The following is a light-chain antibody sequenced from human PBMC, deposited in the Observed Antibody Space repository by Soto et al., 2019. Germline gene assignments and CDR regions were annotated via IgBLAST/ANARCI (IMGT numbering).Light chain of an antibody. CDR3: QQYGSSPRDT. J-gene: IGKJ4*01. CDR1: QSVSSSY. CDR2: GAS. Sequence: EIVLTQSPGTLSLSPGERATLSCRASQSVSSSYLAWYQQKPGQAPRLLIYGASNRSTGIPDRFSGSGSGTDFNLTISRLETEDFAVYYCQQYGSSPRDTFGGGTKVEIK. V-gene: IGKV3-20*01.